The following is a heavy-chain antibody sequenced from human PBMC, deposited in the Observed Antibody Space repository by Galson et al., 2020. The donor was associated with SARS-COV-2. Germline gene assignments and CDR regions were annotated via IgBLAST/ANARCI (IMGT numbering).Heavy chain of an antibody. Sequence: GGSLRLSCAASGFTFDDYAMHWVRQAPGKGLEWVSGISWNSGSIGYADSVKGRFTISRDNAKNSLYLQMNSLRAEDTALYYCAKGVAAWFGDGGDYWGQGTLVTVSS. CDR3: AKGVAAWFGDGGDY. V-gene: IGHV3-9*01. CDR1: GFTFDDYA. D-gene: IGHD3-10*01. J-gene: IGHJ4*02. CDR2: ISWNSGSI.